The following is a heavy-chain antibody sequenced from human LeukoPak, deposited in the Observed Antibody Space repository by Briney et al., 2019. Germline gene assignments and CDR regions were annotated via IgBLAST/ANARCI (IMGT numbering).Heavy chain of an antibody. V-gene: IGHV3-9*01. J-gene: IGHJ6*02. CDR1: GFTFDEHA. CDR2: IMWNSATI. D-gene: IGHD7-27*01. CDR3: GKDLKPGGLDV. Sequence: PGGSLRLSCAGSGFTFDEHAMHWVRHAPGKGLEWVSGIMWNSATIGYADSVKGRFTVSRDNAKNSLYLQMDSLRTEDTALYYCGKDLKPGGLDVWGQGTTVTVSS.